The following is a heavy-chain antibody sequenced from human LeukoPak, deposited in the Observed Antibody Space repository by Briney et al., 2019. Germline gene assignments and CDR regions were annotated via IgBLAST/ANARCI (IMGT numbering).Heavy chain of an antibody. CDR2: IYYSGST. CDR1: GGSISSSSYY. D-gene: IGHD5-18*01. V-gene: IGHV4-39*07. Sequence: PSETLSLTCTVSGGSISSSSYYWGWLRQPPGKGLEWIGSIYYSGSTYYNPSLKSRVTISVDTSKNQFSLKLSSVTAADTAVYYCARDQAGRTAMVHYFDYWGQGTLVTVSS. CDR3: ARDQAGRTAMVHYFDY. J-gene: IGHJ4*02.